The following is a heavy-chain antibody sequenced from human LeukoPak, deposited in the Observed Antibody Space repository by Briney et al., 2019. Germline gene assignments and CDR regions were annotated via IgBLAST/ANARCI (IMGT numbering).Heavy chain of an antibody. CDR2: IYYSGST. Sequence: SETLSLTCTVSGGSISSGDYYWSWIRQPPGKGLEWIGYIYYSGSTYYNPSLKSRVTISVDTSKNQFSLKLSSVTAADTAVYYCARVVVTISGTDVWGKGTTVTVSS. CDR3: ARVVVTISGTDV. J-gene: IGHJ6*04. V-gene: IGHV4-30-4*08. CDR1: GGSISSGDYY. D-gene: IGHD5-12*01.